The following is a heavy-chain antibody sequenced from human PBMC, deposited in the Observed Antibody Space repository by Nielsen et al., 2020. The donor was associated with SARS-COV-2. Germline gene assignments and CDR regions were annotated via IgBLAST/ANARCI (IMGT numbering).Heavy chain of an antibody. J-gene: IGHJ4*02. Sequence: GESLKISCQGSGYSFTNYWIGWVRQMPGKGLEWMGIIYPGDSDTRYSPSFQGQVTISADKSISTAYLQWSSLKASDTAMYYCARQGYDSSGYYSGFDYWGQGTLVTVSA. CDR3: ARQGYDSSGYYSGFDY. D-gene: IGHD3-22*01. V-gene: IGHV5-51*01. CDR2: IYPGDSDT. CDR1: GYSFTNYW.